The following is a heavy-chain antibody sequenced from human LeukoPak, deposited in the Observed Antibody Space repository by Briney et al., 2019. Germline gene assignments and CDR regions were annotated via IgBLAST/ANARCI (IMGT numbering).Heavy chain of an antibody. CDR1: GYSSTSYW. J-gene: IGHJ4*02. CDR2: IDPSDSYT. CDR3: ASSSDILTGYYIGPVDY. V-gene: IGHV5-10-1*01. Sequence: GESLKISCKGSGYSSTSYWISWVRQMPGKGLEWMGRIDPSDSYTNYSPSFQGHVTISADKSISTAYLQWSSLKASDTAMYYCASSSDILTGYYIGPVDYWGQGTLVTVSS. D-gene: IGHD3-9*01.